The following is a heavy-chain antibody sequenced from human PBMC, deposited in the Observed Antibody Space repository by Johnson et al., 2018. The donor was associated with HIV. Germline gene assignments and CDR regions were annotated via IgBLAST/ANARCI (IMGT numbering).Heavy chain of an antibody. CDR3: SGGCDYGSGSDHGAFDI. CDR1: GFTFSDYY. V-gene: IGHV3-11*04. CDR2: ISSSGNTI. J-gene: IGHJ3*02. Sequence: QMQLVESGGGLVKPGGSLRLSCAASGFTFSDYYMSWIRQAPGKGLEWVSYISSSGNTIFYADSVKGRFTISRDNAKNSLFLQMNSLRAEDTAVYYCSGGCDYGSGSDHGAFDIWGQGTMVTVSS. D-gene: IGHD3-10*01.